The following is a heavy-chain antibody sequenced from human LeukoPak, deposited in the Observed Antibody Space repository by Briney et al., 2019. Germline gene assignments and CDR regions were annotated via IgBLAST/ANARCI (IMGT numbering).Heavy chain of an antibody. Sequence: QPGRSLRLSCAASGFTFGDYAMSWVRQAPGKGLEWVGFIRTEAYDGATDYGASVKGRFTISRDDSKNIAYLQMNSLNTEDTAVYYCTRTFGYYYFYMDVWGKGTTVIVSS. CDR3: TRTFGYYYFYMDV. V-gene: IGHV3-49*04. CDR1: GFTFGDYA. J-gene: IGHJ6*03. D-gene: IGHD3-16*01. CDR2: IRTEAYDGAT.